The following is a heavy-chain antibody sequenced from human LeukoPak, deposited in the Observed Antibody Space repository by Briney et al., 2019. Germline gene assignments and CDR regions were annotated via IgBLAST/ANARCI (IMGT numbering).Heavy chain of an antibody. J-gene: IGHJ4*02. CDR2: VSAGNGNT. Sequence: ASVKVSCKASGYTFTSYAIHWVRQAPGQRLEWMGWVSAGNGNTKYSQNFQGRVTFISNTSATTAFMELSSLRSEDAAVYYCARDSGSGSNDYWGQGALVTVSS. CDR3: ARDSGSGSNDY. CDR1: GYTFTSYA. V-gene: IGHV1-3*01. D-gene: IGHD1-26*01.